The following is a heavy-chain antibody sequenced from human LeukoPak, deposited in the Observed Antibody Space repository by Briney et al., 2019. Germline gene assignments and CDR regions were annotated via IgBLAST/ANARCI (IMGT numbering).Heavy chain of an antibody. V-gene: IGHV3-21*01. CDR3: ARVVKGGYDY. D-gene: IGHD5-12*01. J-gene: IGHJ4*02. CDR2: ISTGSNYI. Sequence: PGKGXEWLSSISTGSNYIYYADSVRGRFTISRDNAINTLYLQMNSLRPDDTALYYCARVVKGGYDYWGQGTRVTVSS.